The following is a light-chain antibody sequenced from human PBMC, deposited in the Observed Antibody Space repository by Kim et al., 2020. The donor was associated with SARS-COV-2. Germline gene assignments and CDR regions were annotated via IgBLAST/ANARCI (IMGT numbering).Light chain of an antibody. V-gene: IGLV3-19*01. Sequence: LGQTGRITCQGDSLRSDYASWYQQKPGQAPVLVIYGKSNRPSGIPDRFSGSSSGNTASLTITGAQAEDEADYYCNSRDSSGNHPEVFGGGTQLTVL. CDR3: NSRDSSGNHPEV. J-gene: IGLJ2*01. CDR2: GKS. CDR1: SLRSDY.